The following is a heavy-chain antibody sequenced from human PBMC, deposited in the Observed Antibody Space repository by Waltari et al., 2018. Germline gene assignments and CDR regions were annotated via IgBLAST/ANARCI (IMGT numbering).Heavy chain of an antibody. V-gene: IGHV3-30*02. D-gene: IGHD5-12*01. CDR1: GFTFSSYG. J-gene: IGHJ4*02. CDR3: ARAIRTRWLQLSDY. CDR2: IRYDGSNK. Sequence: QVQLVESGGGVVQPGGSLRLSCAASGFTFSSYGMHWVRQAPGKGLEWVAFIRYDGSNKYYADSVKGRFTISRDNSKNTLYLQMNSLRAEDTAVYYCARAIRTRWLQLSDYWGQGTLVTVSS.